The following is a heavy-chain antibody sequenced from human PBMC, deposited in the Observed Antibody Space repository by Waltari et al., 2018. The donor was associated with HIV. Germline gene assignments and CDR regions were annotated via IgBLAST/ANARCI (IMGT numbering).Heavy chain of an antibody. CDR1: GFSSSSEA. Sequence: QVQLVESGGGVVQPGRSLRLSCAASGFSSSSEAMPWVRQAPGKGLEWVAAISYDGRNKFYADSVKGRFTISRDNSKNTVYVEMSSLSPEDTAVYFCARDAAPPEYWGQGTLVTVSS. J-gene: IGHJ4*02. CDR2: ISYDGRNK. CDR3: ARDAAPPEY. V-gene: IGHV3-30*04.